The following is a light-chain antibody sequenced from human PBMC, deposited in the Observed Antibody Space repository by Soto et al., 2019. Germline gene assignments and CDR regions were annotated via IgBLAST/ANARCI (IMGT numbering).Light chain of an antibody. CDR1: QNVDTS. J-gene: IGKJ4*01. V-gene: IGKV3-11*01. CDR2: EAS. Sequence: DIVLTQSPGTLSLSPGETAYLSCRASQNVDTSLAWYQQRPGRAPRLLMSEASRRAAGIPARFSGTGSGTDFTHIINSLEPEDVAVYYCQQRYNWPLTFGAGTRVEI. CDR3: QQRYNWPLT.